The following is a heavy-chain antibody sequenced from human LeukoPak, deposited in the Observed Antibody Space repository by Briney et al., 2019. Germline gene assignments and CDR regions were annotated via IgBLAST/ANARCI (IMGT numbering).Heavy chain of an antibody. CDR1: GGSISSYY. Sequence: SETLSLTCTVSGGSISSYYWSWIRQPPGKGLEWIGYIYYSGSTNYNPPLKSRVTISVDTSKNQFSLKLSSVTAADTAVYYCARVGSPVYYFDYWGQGTLVTVSS. V-gene: IGHV4-59*01. CDR3: ARVGSPVYYFDY. J-gene: IGHJ4*02. CDR2: IYYSGST.